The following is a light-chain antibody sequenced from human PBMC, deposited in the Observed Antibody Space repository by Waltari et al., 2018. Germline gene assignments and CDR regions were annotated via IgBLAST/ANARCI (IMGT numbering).Light chain of an antibody. CDR2: GNS. V-gene: IGLV1-40*01. J-gene: IGLJ2*01. CDR1: SSNIGAGYD. Sequence: QSVLTPPPSVSGAPGQRVTISCTGSSSNIGAGYDAHWYQPLPGTAPKLLIYGNSNRPSGVPDRFSGSKSGTSASLAITGLQAEDEADYYCQSYDSSLSGSGVFGGGTKLTVL. CDR3: QSYDSSLSGSGV.